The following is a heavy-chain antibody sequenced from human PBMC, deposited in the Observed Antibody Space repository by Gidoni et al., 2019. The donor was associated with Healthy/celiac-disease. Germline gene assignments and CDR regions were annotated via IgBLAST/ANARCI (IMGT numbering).Heavy chain of an antibody. CDR2: IGTAGDT. D-gene: IGHD4-4*01. J-gene: IGHJ6*02. V-gene: IGHV3-13*01. CDR3: ARGYSSDYYYYGMDV. Sequence: EVQLVESGGGLVQPGGSLRLSCAASGFTFSSYDMHWVRQATGKGLEWVATIGTAGDTYYPGSVKGRFTISRENAKNSLYLQMNSLRAGDTAVYYCARGYSSDYYYYGMDVWGQGTTVTVSS. CDR1: GFTFSSYD.